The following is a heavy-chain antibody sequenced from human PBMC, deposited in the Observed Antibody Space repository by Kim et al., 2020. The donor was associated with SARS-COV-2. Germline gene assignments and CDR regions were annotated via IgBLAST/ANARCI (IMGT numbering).Heavy chain of an antibody. CDR3: ARGGVSFDD. J-gene: IGHJ4*02. CDR2: TYFRSKWFN. V-gene: IGHV6-1*01. CDR1: GDSVSSNTAA. Sequence: SQTLSLTCAISGDSVSSNTAAWNWIRQSPSRGLEFLGRTYFRSKWFNDYAISVLGRITVKADISKNQFSLLLDSVNPEDTAGYYCARGGVSFDDWGQGIL. D-gene: IGHD1-26*01.